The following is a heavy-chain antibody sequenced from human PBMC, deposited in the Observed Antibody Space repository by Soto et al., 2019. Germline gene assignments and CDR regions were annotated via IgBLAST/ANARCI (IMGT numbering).Heavy chain of an antibody. V-gene: IGHV3-30*04. J-gene: IGHJ6*02. CDR2: ITYDGSSK. CDR3: ARDRDIVVVVAATPYYYGMDV. D-gene: IGHD2-15*01. Sequence: PGGSLRLSCAASGFTFSSYAMSWVRQAPGKGLEWVAVITYDGSSKYYADSVKGRFTISRDNSKNTLYLQMNSLRAEDTAVYYCARDRDIVVVVAATPYYYGMDVWGQGTTVTVSS. CDR1: GFTFSSYA.